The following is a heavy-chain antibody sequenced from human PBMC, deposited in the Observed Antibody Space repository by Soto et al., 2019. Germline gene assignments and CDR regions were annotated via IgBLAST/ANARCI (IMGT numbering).Heavy chain of an antibody. V-gene: IGHV3-53*01. J-gene: IGHJ1*01. CDR2: IYSGGST. Sequence: QTGGSLRLSCAASGFTVSSNYMSWVRQAPGKGLEWVSVIYSGGSTYYADSVKGRFTISRDNSKNTLHLQMNSLRAEDTAVYYCARDRVESGYPEYFQHWGQGTLVTVSS. CDR3: ARDRVESGYPEYFQH. D-gene: IGHD3-22*01. CDR1: GFTVSSNY.